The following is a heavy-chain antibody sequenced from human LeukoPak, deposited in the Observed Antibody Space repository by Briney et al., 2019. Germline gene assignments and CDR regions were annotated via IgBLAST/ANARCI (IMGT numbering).Heavy chain of an antibody. CDR3: ARAAAIVATTHGYNWFDP. J-gene: IGHJ5*02. V-gene: IGHV4-59*08. CDR2: SYYTGST. D-gene: IGHD5-12*01. Sequence: SETLSLTCTVSGGSISSYYWNWIRQPPGKGLEWIGYSYYTGSTNYNPSLKSRVTISVDTSKNQFSLNLTSVTAADTAVYYCARAAAIVATTHGYNWFDPWGQGTLVTVSS. CDR1: GGSISSYY.